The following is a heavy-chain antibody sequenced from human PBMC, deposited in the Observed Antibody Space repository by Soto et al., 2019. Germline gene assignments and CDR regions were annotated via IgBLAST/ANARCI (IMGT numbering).Heavy chain of an antibody. CDR3: ARISVYCSGGSCYRVRGYYFDY. CDR2: IYYSGST. CDR1: GGSISSSSYY. J-gene: IGHJ4*02. V-gene: IGHV4-39*01. Sequence: SETLSLTCTVSGGSISSSSYYWGWIRQPPGKGLEWIGSIYYSGSTYYNPSLKSRVTISVDTSKNQFSLKLSSVTAADTAVYYCARISVYCSGGSCYRVRGYYFDYWGQGTLVTVSS. D-gene: IGHD2-15*01.